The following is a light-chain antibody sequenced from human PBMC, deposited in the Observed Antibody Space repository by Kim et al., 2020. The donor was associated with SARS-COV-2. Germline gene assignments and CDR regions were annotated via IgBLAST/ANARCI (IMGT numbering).Light chain of an antibody. J-gene: IGKJ3*01. Sequence: EIVLTQSPGTLSLSLGERVTLSCRASQSVTSNFLAWYQQRPGQAPRLLIYDASIRATGTPDRFSGSGSGTDFTLTIGRLEPEDFALYFCQQYGASPVTFGPGTKVDIK. CDR3: QQYGASPVT. CDR1: QSVTSNF. V-gene: IGKV3-20*01. CDR2: DAS.